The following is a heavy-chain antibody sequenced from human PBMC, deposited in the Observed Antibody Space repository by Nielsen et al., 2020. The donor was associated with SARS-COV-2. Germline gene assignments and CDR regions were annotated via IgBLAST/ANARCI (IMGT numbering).Heavy chain of an antibody. CDR1: GFTFSSYS. Sequence: GGSLRLSCAASGFTFSSYSMNWVRQAPGKGLEWVSSISSSSSYIYYADSVKGRFTISRDNAKNSLYLQMNSLRAEDTAVYYCAKESYYDILTGYYPPDYWGQGTLVTVSS. D-gene: IGHD3-9*01. CDR2: ISSSSSYI. V-gene: IGHV3-21*04. CDR3: AKESYYDILTGYYPPDY. J-gene: IGHJ4*02.